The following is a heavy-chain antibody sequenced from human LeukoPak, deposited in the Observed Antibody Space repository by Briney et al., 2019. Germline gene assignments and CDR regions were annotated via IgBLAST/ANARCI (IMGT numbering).Heavy chain of an antibody. CDR1: GFTFSSYA. CDR3: ARERAVAGRVYYYYGMDV. D-gene: IGHD6-19*01. V-gene: IGHV3-30-3*01. J-gene: IGHJ6*02. CDR2: ISYDGSNK. Sequence: PGGSLRLSYAASGFTFSSYAMHWVRQAPGKGLEWVAVISYDGSNKYYADSVKGRFTISRDNSKNTLYLQMNSLRAEDTAVYYCARERAVAGRVYYYYGMDVWGQGTTVTVSS.